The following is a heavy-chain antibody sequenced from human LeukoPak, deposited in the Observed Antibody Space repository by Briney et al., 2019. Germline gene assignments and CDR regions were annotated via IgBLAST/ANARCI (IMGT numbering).Heavy chain of an antibody. D-gene: IGHD3-16*01. V-gene: IGHV1-2*02. Sequence: ASVKVSCKASGYTFTGYYIHWVRQAPGQGLEWMGWINPNSGDTNYAQKFQGRVTMTRDTSINTVYMELSRLRSDDTAVFYCARDYQAGGDYWGQGTLVTVPS. J-gene: IGHJ4*02. CDR1: GYTFTGYY. CDR2: INPNSGDT. CDR3: ARDYQAGGDY.